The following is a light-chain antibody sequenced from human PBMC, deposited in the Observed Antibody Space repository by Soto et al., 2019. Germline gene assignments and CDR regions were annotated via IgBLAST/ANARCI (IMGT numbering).Light chain of an antibody. CDR1: QSLLHSNGHTF. Sequence: DIVITQSPLFLPVTPGEPASISCRSSQSLLHSNGHTFFDWYLQKPGQSPQLLIYWGSNRASGVPDRFSGSESGTDFTLKISRVEAEDVGVYYCMQALQTPYTFGQGTKVDIK. CDR2: WGS. V-gene: IGKV2-28*01. CDR3: MQALQTPYT. J-gene: IGKJ2*01.